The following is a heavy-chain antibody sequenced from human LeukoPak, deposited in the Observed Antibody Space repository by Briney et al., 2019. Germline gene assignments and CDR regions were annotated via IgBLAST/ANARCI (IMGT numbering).Heavy chain of an antibody. CDR3: ARESRGAVADGESIDY. Sequence: SETLSLTCTVSGGSISSYYWSWIRQPPGKGLEWIGYIYYSGSTNYNPSLKSRVTISVDTSKNQFSLKLSSVTAADTAVYYCARESRGAVADGESIDYWGQGTLVTVSS. V-gene: IGHV4-59*12. D-gene: IGHD6-19*01. CDR1: GGSISSYY. J-gene: IGHJ4*02. CDR2: IYYSGST.